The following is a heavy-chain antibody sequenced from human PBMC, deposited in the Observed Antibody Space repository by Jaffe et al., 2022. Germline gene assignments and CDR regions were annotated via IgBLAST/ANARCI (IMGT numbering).Heavy chain of an antibody. J-gene: IGHJ3*02. CDR1: GGSISSSSYY. Sequence: QLQLQESGPGLVKPSETLSLTCTVSGGSISSSSYYWGWIRQPPGKGLEWIGSIYYSGSTYYNPSLKSRVTISVDTSKNQFSLKLSSVTAADTAVYYCARRGYYDILTGYYKSVPMDAFDIWGQGTMVTVSS. V-gene: IGHV4-39*01. CDR3: ARRGYYDILTGYYKSVPMDAFDI. CDR2: IYYSGST. D-gene: IGHD3-9*01.